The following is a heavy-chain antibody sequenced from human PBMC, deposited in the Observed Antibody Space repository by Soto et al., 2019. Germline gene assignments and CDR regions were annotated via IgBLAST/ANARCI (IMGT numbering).Heavy chain of an antibody. CDR3: TPLALKYSSGWYEFSD. CDR2: IKSKTDGGTT. V-gene: IGHV3-15*07. CDR1: GFTFSNVW. J-gene: IGHJ4*02. Sequence: EVQLVESGGGLVKPGGSLRLSCAASGFTFSNVWMNWVRQAPGKGLEWVGRIKSKTDGGTTDYAAPVKGIFTISRDDSKITLYLQMNSLKSEDTAVYYCTPLALKYSSGWYEFSDWGQGTLVTVSS. D-gene: IGHD6-19*01.